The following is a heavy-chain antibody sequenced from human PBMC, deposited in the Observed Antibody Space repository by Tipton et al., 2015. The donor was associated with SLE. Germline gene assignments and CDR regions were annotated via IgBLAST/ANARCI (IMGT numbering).Heavy chain of an antibody. CDR2: ISPYNTNT. J-gene: IGHJ6*02. V-gene: IGHV1-18*01. Sequence: QLVQSGAEVKKPGASVKVSCKASGYSFTNYAISWVRQAPGQGLEWMGWISPYNTNTNYARKVQGRVTLTADTSRATVYMELRSLRSDDTAVYYCTRDRPGNDFWSYQFGMDVWGQGTPVTVSS. D-gene: IGHD3-3*01. CDR3: TRDRPGNDFWSYQFGMDV. CDR1: GYSFTNYA.